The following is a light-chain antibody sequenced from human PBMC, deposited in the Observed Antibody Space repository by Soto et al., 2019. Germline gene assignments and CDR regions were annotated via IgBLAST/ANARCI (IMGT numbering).Light chain of an antibody. J-gene: IGKJ1*01. V-gene: IGKV3-11*01. Sequence: IVLTQSPATLSLSPGERATLSCRASQSVSTYLAWYQQKPGQAPRLLIYDASNSATGIPARFSGSGSGTDFTLTISILEPEDFAVYYCQQRSNWPWTFGQGTKVEIK. CDR3: QQRSNWPWT. CDR2: DAS. CDR1: QSVSTY.